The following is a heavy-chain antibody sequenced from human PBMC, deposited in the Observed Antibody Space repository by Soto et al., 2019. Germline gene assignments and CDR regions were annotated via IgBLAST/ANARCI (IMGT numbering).Heavy chain of an antibody. J-gene: IGHJ6*03. Sequence: EVRLVESGVGLVQPGESLRLSCEASGFTVGTNYISWVRQSPGKGLEWVSVIYAAGHTYYPDSVKGRFTISRDKSLNTVSLQMSSLRVDDTAVYYCARAIVTPGTYYIDVWGKGTTVTVSS. CDR3: ARAIVTPGTYYIDV. V-gene: IGHV3-66*01. CDR1: GFTVGTNY. CDR2: IYAAGHT. D-gene: IGHD4-4*01.